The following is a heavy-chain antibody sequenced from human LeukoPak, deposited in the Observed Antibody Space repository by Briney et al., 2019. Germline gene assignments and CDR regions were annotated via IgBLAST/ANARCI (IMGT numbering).Heavy chain of an antibody. D-gene: IGHD3-22*01. CDR2: IYSGGST. V-gene: IGHV3-53*01. CDR3: AREVDYYDSSGYYSSRYFQH. Sequence: GGSLRLSCAASGFTVSSNYMSWVRQAPGKGPEWVSVIYSGGSTYYADSVKGRFTISRDNSKNTLYLQMNSLRAEDTAVYYCAREVDYYDSSGYYSSRYFQHWGQGTLATVSS. CDR1: GFTVSSNY. J-gene: IGHJ1*01.